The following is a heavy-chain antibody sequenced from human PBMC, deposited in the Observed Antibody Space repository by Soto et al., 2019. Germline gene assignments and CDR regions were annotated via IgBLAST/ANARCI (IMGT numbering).Heavy chain of an antibody. CDR1: GGTFSAYA. J-gene: IGHJ4*02. V-gene: IGHV1-69*06. CDR3: AREGVAGLDF. CDR2: IIPMFGTP. Sequence: QVQLVQSGTDVKKPGSSVTVSCKASGGTFSAYAINWVRQAPGQGLEWMGGIIPMFGTPNYAQKFQGRVTISADKSTTTAYMEVTSLRSEDTAVYYCAREGVAGLDFWGQGTLVTVSS. D-gene: IGHD6-13*01.